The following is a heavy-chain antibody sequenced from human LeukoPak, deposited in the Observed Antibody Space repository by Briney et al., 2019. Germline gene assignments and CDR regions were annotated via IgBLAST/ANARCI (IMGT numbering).Heavy chain of an antibody. V-gene: IGHV4-34*01. CDR2: ISHSGST. J-gene: IGHJ4*02. Sequence: SETLSLTCAVYGGSFSGYYWSWIRQPPGKGLEWIGEISHSGSTNYNPSLKSRVTISVDTSKNQFSLKLSSVTAADTAVYYCARRPIFDYWGQGTLVTVSS. CDR3: ARRPIFDY. CDR1: GGSFSGYY.